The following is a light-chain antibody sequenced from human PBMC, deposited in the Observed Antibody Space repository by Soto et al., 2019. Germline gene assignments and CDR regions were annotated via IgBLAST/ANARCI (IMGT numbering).Light chain of an antibody. V-gene: IGKV1-9*01. CDR3: QQYNSYLWT. CDR2: EVS. Sequence: IQLTQFPSSLSASVGDRVTITCRASQGVSSHLAWHQQKPGKAPKLLIYEVSTLQSGVPSRFSGSVSGTDFTLTISSLQPEDFATYYCQQYNSYLWTFGQGTKVDIK. J-gene: IGKJ1*01. CDR1: QGVSSH.